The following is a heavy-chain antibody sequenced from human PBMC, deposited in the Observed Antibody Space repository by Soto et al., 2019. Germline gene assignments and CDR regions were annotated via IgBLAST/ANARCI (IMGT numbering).Heavy chain of an antibody. D-gene: IGHD3-22*01. CDR2: IIPILGIA. J-gene: IGHJ4*02. V-gene: IGHV1-69*04. Sequence: ASVKVSCKASGGTFSSYTISWVRQAPGQGLEWMGRIIPILGIANYAQKFQGRVTITADKSTSTAYMELSSLRSEDTAVYYCARDRLYHDSSGYYFDYWGQGTLVTVSS. CDR1: GGTFSSYT. CDR3: ARDRLYHDSSGYYFDY.